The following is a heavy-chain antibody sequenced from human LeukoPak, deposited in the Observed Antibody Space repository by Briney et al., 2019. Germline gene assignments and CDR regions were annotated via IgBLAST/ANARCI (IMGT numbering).Heavy chain of an antibody. CDR2: INPSGGST. J-gene: IGHJ6*02. CDR3: ARVSPPYYDFWSGYYWGSDYYYGMDV. D-gene: IGHD3-3*01. CDR1: GYTFTSYY. Sequence: GGSLRLSCAASGYTFTSYYMHWVRQAPGQGLEWMGIINPSGGSTSYAQKFQGRVTMTRDTSTSTVYMELSSLRSEDTAVYYCARVSPPYYDFWSGYYWGSDYYYGMDVWGQGTTVTVSS. V-gene: IGHV1-46*01.